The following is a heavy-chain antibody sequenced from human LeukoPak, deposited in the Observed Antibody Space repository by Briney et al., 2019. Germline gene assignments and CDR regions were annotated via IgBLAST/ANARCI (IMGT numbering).Heavy chain of an antibody. V-gene: IGHV1-69*13. CDR2: IIPIFGTA. CDR3: ARDRGLGYCSSTSCYGVYNWFDS. D-gene: IGHD2-2*01. J-gene: IGHJ5*01. CDR1: GGTFSSYA. Sequence: ASVKVSCKASGGTFSSYAISWVRQAPGQGLEWMGGIIPIFGTANYAQKFQGRVTITADESTSTAYMELSSLRSEDTAVYYCARDRGLGYCSSTSCYGVYNWFDSWGQGTLVTVSS.